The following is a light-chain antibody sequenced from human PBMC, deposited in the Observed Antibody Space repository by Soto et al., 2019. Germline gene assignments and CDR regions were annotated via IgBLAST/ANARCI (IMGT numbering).Light chain of an antibody. Sequence: QPVLTQSPSASASLGASVKLTCTLSSGHTTYAIAWHQQQPEKGPRYLMNLNSDGSHSKGDGIPDRFSVSSSGAERYLTISSLQSEDEADYYCQTWGTGPLVFGGGTKLTVL. CDR2: LNSDGSH. CDR3: QTWGTGPLV. CDR1: SGHTTYA. J-gene: IGLJ2*01. V-gene: IGLV4-69*01.